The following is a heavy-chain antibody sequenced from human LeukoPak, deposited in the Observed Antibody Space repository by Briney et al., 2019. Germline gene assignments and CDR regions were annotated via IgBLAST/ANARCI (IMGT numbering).Heavy chain of an antibody. CDR1: GFTFSSYG. Sequence: GGSLRLSCTASGFTFSSYGMHWVRQAPGKGLEWVAFIRYDGSNKYYADSVKGRFTISRNNSKNTLYLQMNSLRAEDTAVYYCAKDRSSGYYTPDYWGQGTLVTVSS. CDR3: AKDRSSGYYTPDY. D-gene: IGHD3-22*01. CDR2: IRYDGSNK. V-gene: IGHV3-30*02. J-gene: IGHJ4*02.